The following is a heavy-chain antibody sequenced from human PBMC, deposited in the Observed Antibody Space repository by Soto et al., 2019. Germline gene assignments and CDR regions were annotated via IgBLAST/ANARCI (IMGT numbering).Heavy chain of an antibody. CDR1: GFTFSSYA. J-gene: IGHJ4*02. V-gene: IGHV3-23*01. D-gene: IGHD2-15*01. CDR3: AKDRRYCSGGSCYPLGLDY. CDR2: IGGSGSST. Sequence: EVHLLESGGGLVQPGGSLRLSCAASGFTFSSYAMSWVRQAPGKGLEWVSAIGGSGSSTYYADSVKGRFTISRDNSKNTRYLQKNSLRVEDTAVYYCAKDRRYCSGGSCYPLGLDYWGQGTLVPVTS.